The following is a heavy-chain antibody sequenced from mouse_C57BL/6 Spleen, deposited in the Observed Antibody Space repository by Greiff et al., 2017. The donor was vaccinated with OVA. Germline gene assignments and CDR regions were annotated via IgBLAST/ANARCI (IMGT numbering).Heavy chain of an antibody. Sequence: EVKLVESGGGLVKPGGSLKLSCAASGFTFSSYAMSWVRQTPEKRLEWVATISDGGSYTYYPDNVKGRFTISRDNAKNNLYLQMSHLKSEDTAMYYCAREGGIYYGHDYWGQGTTLTVSS. CDR3: AREGGIYYGHDY. J-gene: IGHJ2*01. D-gene: IGHD2-1*01. CDR2: ISDGGSYT. V-gene: IGHV5-4*01. CDR1: GFTFSSYA.